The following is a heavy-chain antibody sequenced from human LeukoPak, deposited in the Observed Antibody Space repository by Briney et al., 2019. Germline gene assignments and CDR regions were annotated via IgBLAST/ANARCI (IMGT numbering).Heavy chain of an antibody. Sequence: GGSLRLSCAASGFTVSSNYMSWVRQAPGKGLEWVSAIYSGGSTYYADSVKGRFTISRDNSKNTLYLQMNSLRAEDTAVYYCARSREYSNLDYWGQGTLVTVSS. CDR1: GFTVSSNY. CDR3: ARSREYSNLDY. V-gene: IGHV3-66*01. CDR2: IYSGGST. J-gene: IGHJ4*02. D-gene: IGHD4-11*01.